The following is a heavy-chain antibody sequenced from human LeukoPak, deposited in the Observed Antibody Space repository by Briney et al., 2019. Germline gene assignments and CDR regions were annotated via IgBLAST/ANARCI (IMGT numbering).Heavy chain of an antibody. J-gene: IGHJ3*02. CDR1: GGTFSSYA. CDR2: IIPIFGTA. D-gene: IGHD5-24*01. V-gene: IGHV1-69*13. CDR3: ARAAGCRDGYNCAFDI. Sequence: ASVKVSCKASGGTFSSYAISWVRQAPGQGLEWMGGIIPIFGTANYAQKFQGRVTISADESTSTAYMELSSLRSEDTAVYYYARAAGCRDGYNCAFDIWGQGTMVTVSS.